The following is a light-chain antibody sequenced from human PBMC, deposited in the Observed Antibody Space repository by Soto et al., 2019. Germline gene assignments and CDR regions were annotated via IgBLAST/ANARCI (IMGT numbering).Light chain of an antibody. CDR2: AAS. Sequence: DIQMTQSTSSLSASVGVRVTITCRASQTIVRYLNWYQQKPGRAPNLLIYAASSLQSGVPSRFSGSGSGTEFTLTISRLQPEDFATYYFQQSYSTLFTFGPGKKVEI. CDR3: QQSYSTLFT. V-gene: IGKV1-39*01. CDR1: QTIVRY. J-gene: IGKJ3*01.